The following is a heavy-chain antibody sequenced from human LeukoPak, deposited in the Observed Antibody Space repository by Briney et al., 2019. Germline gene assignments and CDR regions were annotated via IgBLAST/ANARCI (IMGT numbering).Heavy chain of an antibody. V-gene: IGHV3-48*04. Sequence: GGSLRLSCAASGFTFGSYNMNWVRQAPGKGLEWVSYISGGSSTIYYADSVKGRFTISRDNAKNSLYLQMNSLRAEDTAVYYCTRSREGYNLFDYWGQGTLVTVSS. CDR2: ISGGSSTI. CDR1: GFTFGSYN. D-gene: IGHD5-24*01. CDR3: TRSREGYNLFDY. J-gene: IGHJ4*02.